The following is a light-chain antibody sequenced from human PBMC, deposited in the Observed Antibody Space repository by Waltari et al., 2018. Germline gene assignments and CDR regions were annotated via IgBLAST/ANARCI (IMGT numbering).Light chain of an antibody. J-gene: IGLJ2*01. Sequence: SYILTQPPSVSVAPGQTASITCGGNNIATKSVHWYQQKPGQAPVLVVYDDSDRPSGIPERFSGSNSGNTATLTISRVEAGEEADYYCHVWDESIDHVVFGGGTKLTVL. CDR2: DDS. CDR1: NIATKS. CDR3: HVWDESIDHVV. V-gene: IGLV3-21*02.